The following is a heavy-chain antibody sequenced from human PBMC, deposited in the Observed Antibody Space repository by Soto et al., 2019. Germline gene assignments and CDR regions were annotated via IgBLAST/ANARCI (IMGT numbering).Heavy chain of an antibody. CDR1: GGSISSGDYY. V-gene: IGHV4-30-4*01. J-gene: IGHJ4*02. CDR3: AREALDYVWGSYRFDY. D-gene: IGHD3-16*02. Sequence: TLSLTCTVSGGSISSGDYYWSWIPPPPGKDLEWIGHIYYSGITYYNPSLKSRVTISVDTFKHESSLKLRSVNAADTAVYYWAREALDYVWGSYRFDYWGQGTLVTVSS. CDR2: IYYSGIT.